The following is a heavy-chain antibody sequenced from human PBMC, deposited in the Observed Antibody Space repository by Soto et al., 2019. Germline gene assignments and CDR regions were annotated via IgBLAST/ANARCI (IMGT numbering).Heavy chain of an antibody. V-gene: IGHV1-69*01. CDR1: GGTFSSYA. J-gene: IGHJ4*02. Sequence: QVQLVQSGAEVKKPGSSVKVSCKASGGTFSSYAISWVRQAPGQGLEWMGGIIPLFGTANYALKFQGSVTITAAESTSTAYMELSSLISEDTAVYYCERGGGCSCWYGVFDSWCQGTLVTVSS. D-gene: IGHD6-13*01. CDR3: ERGGGCSCWYGVFDS. CDR2: IIPLFGTA.